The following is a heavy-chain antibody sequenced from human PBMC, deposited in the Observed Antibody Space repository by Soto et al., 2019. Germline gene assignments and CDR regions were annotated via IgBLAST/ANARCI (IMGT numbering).Heavy chain of an antibody. CDR2: IYYNGST. Sequence: WTWIRQPPGKGLEWIGYIYYNGSTYYNPSLKSRVTISADTSKNQFSLKLSSVTAADTAVYYCARGRIAGARFFDDWGQGTLVSVSS. V-gene: IGHV4-59*01. J-gene: IGHJ4*02. D-gene: IGHD1-26*01. CDR3: ARGRIAGARFFDD.